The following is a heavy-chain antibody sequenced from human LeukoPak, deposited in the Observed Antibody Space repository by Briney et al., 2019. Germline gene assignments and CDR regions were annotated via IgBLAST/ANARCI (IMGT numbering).Heavy chain of an antibody. Sequence: GGCLRLSCAASGFSFRLYGMHWVRQAPGKGLEWVALMLYDGSGIYYADSVKGRFSVSRDNSNYMFYLQMTSLRAEDSAVYYCARDLASGNHPDGFDVWAQGTLVTVSS. CDR2: MLYDGSGI. CDR1: GFSFRLYG. V-gene: IGHV3-33*05. D-gene: IGHD1-14*01. CDR3: ARDLASGNHPDGFDV. J-gene: IGHJ3*01.